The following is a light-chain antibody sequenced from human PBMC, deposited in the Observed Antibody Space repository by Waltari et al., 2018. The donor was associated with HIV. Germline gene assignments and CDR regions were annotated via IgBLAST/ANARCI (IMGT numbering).Light chain of an antibody. CDR1: RRIKKE. V-gene: IGKV1-17*01. Sequence: DIQMTQSPSSLTASVGDRVTITCRASRRIKKELGWYQQKPGTAPKRLIHAASTWQTGVPSRFSRSGYGSEFTLTISSLQPEDFATYYCLQVNTYPRTFGQGTQVENK. CDR2: AAS. J-gene: IGKJ1*01. CDR3: LQVNTYPRT.